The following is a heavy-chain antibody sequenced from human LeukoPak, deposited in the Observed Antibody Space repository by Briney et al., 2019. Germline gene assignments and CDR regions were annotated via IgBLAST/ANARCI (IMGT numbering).Heavy chain of an antibody. CDR3: AKELRPNMIVVVTGAFDI. CDR2: ISGSGGST. J-gene: IGHJ3*02. Sequence: GGSLRLSCAASGFTFSSYGMSWVRQAPGKGLEWVSAISGSGGSTYYADSVKGRFTISRDNSKNTLYLQMNSLRAEDTAVYYCAKELRPNMIVVVTGAFDIWGQGTMVTVSS. V-gene: IGHV3-23*01. CDR1: GFTFSSYG. D-gene: IGHD3-22*01.